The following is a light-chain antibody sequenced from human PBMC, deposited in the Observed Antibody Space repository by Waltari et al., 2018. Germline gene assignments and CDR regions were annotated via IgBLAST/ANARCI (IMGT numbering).Light chain of an antibody. CDR2: KVS. V-gene: IGKV2-30*02. CDR3: MQGAHWPIT. J-gene: IGKJ5*01. CDR1: HSVVHSDGNTD. Sequence: DVVMTQSPLSLPVPLGQPASISCKSSHSVVHSDGNTDLNWFQQRPGQSPRRLMYKVSDRDTGVPDRFSGSGSGTDFTRKISRVEAEDVGIYDCMQGAHWPITFGQGTRLEIK.